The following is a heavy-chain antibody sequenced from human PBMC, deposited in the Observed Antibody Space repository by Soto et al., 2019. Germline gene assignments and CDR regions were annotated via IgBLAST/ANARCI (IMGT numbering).Heavy chain of an antibody. Sequence: ASVKVSCKASGYTFTSYGISWVRQAPGQGLEWIGWISAYNGNTNYAQKLQGRVNMTTDTSTSTAYMELRSLRSDDTVVYFCARGLYYYDSSGYYQSDYWGQGTLVTVSS. CDR3: ARGLYYYDSSGYYQSDY. J-gene: IGHJ4*02. CDR2: ISAYNGNT. CDR1: GYTFTSYG. V-gene: IGHV1-18*01. D-gene: IGHD3-22*01.